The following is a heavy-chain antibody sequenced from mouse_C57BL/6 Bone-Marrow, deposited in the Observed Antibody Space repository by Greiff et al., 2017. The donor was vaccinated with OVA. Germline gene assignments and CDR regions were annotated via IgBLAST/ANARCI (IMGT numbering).Heavy chain of an antibody. Sequence: QVQLQQPGAELVRPGTSVKLSCKASGYTFTSYWMHWVTQRPGQGLEWIGEIDPSDSYTNYHQKFQGKATLTVDTSPSPASLQLSSLTSEDSAVYYCARWWLPHYFDYWGQGTTLTVSS. D-gene: IGHD1-1*02. CDR1: GYTFTSYW. J-gene: IGHJ2*01. V-gene: IGHV1-59*01. CDR2: IDPSDSYT. CDR3: ARWWLPHYFDY.